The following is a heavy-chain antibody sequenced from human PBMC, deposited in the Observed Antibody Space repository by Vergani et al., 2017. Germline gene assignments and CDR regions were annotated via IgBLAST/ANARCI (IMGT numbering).Heavy chain of an antibody. Sequence: QVQLQESGPGLVKPSQTLSLTCTVSGGSISSGGSYWSWIRQHPGKGLEWIGYIYYSGSTYYNPSLKSRVTIPVDTSQNQFSLKLSSVTAADTAVYYCARDAAAGLHYFDYWGQGTLVTVSS. CDR1: GGSISSGGSY. J-gene: IGHJ4*02. V-gene: IGHV4-31*03. CDR3: ARDAAAGLHYFDY. D-gene: IGHD6-13*01. CDR2: IYYSGST.